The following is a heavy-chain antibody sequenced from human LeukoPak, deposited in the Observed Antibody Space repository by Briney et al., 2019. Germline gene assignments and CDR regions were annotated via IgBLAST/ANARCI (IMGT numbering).Heavy chain of an antibody. D-gene: IGHD3-10*01. V-gene: IGHV3-7*01. CDR2: LKEDVSAR. Sequence: GGSLRLSCGASGFTFSSYAMSWVRQAPGKGLEWVASLKEDVSARNLVDSVKGRFTISTDNAKNSLNLQMNSLRVEDTAVYYCARGPPYGSRSDFLDYWGLGILVTVSS. J-gene: IGHJ4*02. CDR1: GFTFSSYA. CDR3: ARGPPYGSRSDFLDY.